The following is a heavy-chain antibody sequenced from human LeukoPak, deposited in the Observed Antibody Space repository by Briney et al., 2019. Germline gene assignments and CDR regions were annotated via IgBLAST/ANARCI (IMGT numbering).Heavy chain of an antibody. J-gene: IGHJ4*02. CDR1: GGSISSSTYY. CDR3: ARGSSRFDC. Sequence: PSETLSLTCTVSGGSISSSTYYWGWIRQSPGKGLEWIGSIYSSGSTYYNPSLKSRVTISVDTSMNQFSLKVTSVTAADTAVYYCARGSSRFDCWGQGTLVTVSS. CDR2: IYSSGST. D-gene: IGHD6-13*01. V-gene: IGHV4-39*07.